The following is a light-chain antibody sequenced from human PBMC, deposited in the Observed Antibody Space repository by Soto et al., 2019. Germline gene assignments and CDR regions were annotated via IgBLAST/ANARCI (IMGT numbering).Light chain of an antibody. Sequence: EIVLTQSPGTLSLSPGERATLSCRASQSVSSNYLAWYQQKPGQAPRLLIYGASSRATGIPDRFSGSGSGTDLTLTISGLEPEDFAVYYCQQRNNWPWTFGQGTKVDIK. CDR2: GAS. CDR3: QQRNNWPWT. V-gene: IGKV3D-20*02. CDR1: QSVSSNY. J-gene: IGKJ1*01.